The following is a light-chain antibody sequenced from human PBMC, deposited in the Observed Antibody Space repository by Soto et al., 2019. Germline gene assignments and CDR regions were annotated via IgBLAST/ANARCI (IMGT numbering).Light chain of an antibody. Sequence: ETGLTQYPGTLSLSPGERATLSCRASQSVSSSYLAWYQQRPGQAPRLLIYGASSRATGIPDRFSGSGSGTDFTLTISRLEPEDFAVYYCQQYGSSPWTFGQVTKV. CDR1: QSVSSSY. V-gene: IGKV3-20*01. CDR3: QQYGSSPWT. CDR2: GAS. J-gene: IGKJ1*01.